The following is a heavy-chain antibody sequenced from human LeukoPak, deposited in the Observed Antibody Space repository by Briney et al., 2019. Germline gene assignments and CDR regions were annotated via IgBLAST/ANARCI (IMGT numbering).Heavy chain of an antibody. CDR1: GGSISSSSYY. J-gene: IGHJ4*02. V-gene: IGHV4-39*07. CDR2: LYSSGST. CDR3: ARSGSGYLRYYFDY. Sequence: PSETLSLTCTVPGGSISSSSYYWGWIRQPPGKGLEWIGSLYSSGSTYYNPSLKSRVTISVDTSKNQFSLKLSSVTAADTAVYYCARSGSGYLRYYFDYWGQGTLVTVSS. D-gene: IGHD5-12*01.